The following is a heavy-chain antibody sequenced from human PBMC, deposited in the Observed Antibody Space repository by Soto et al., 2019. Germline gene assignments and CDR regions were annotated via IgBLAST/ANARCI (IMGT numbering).Heavy chain of an antibody. J-gene: IGHJ6*02. V-gene: IGHV4-59*01. Sequence: LSLTCTVSGGSISSYYWCWIRQPPGKGLEWIGYIYYSGSTNYNPSLKSRVTISVDTSKNQFSLKLSSVTAADTAVYYCAREGYSSGYYYYYGMDVWGQGTTVTVSS. CDR1: GGSISSYY. CDR3: AREGYSSGYYYYYGMDV. CDR2: IYYSGST. D-gene: IGHD3-22*01.